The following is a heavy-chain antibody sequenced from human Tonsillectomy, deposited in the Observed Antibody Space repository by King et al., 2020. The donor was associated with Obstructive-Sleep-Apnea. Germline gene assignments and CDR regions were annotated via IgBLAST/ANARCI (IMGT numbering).Heavy chain of an antibody. D-gene: IGHD5-18*01. J-gene: IGHJ5*02. Sequence: VQLQESGPGLVKPSETLSLTCTVSGGSISSYYWSWIRQPPGKGLEWIGYIYYSGSTNYNPSLKSRVTISVDTSKNQFSLKLSSVTAADTAVYYCARFHHSYGLEYILNWFDPWGQGTLVTVSS. CDR1: GGSISSYY. CDR2: IYYSGST. CDR3: ARFHHSYGLEYILNWFDP. V-gene: IGHV4-59*08.